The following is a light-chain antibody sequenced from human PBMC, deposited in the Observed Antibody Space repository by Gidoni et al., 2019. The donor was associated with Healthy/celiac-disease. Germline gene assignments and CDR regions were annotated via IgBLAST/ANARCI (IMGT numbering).Light chain of an antibody. CDR2: EDN. CDR3: CSYTGPSSVI. Sequence: QSALTQPASVSGSPGQSITISCTGIGYAFEGHNLVSWYQQHPGKAPKLVIYEDNKRPSGVSTRLSGSKSGDTASLTISGLQAEDESVYYCCSYTGPSSVIFGGGTKLTVL. CDR1: GYAFEGHNL. J-gene: IGLJ2*01. V-gene: IGLV2-23*01.